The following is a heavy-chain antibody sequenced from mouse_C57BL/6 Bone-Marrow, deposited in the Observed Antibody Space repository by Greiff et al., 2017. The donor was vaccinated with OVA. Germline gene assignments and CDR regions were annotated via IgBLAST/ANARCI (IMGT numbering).Heavy chain of an antibody. CDR2: IDPSDSYT. CDR1: GYTFTSYW. V-gene: IGHV1-69*01. CDR3: ASVGGSSYLAY. Sequence: QVQLQQSGAELAKPGASVKLSCKASGYTFTSYWMHWVKQRPGQGLEWIGEIDPSDSYTNYNQKFKGKSTLTVDKSSSTAYMQLSSLTSEDSAVYYCASVGGSSYLAYWGQGTLVTVSA. J-gene: IGHJ3*01. D-gene: IGHD1-1*01.